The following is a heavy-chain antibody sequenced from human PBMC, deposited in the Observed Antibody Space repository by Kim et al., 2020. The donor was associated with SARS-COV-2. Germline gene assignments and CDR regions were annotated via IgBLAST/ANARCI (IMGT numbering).Heavy chain of an antibody. D-gene: IGHD6-6*01. V-gene: IGHV4-30-2*01. Sequence: SETLSLTCAVSGVSISSGDYSWSWVRQPPGKGLEWIGYIYYSGNPYYNPSLKSRVTTSIDRSRNQFSLKLKSVTAADTAVYYCARGSRPWCGLDVGVQGT. CDR3: ARGSRPWCGLDV. CDR2: IYYSGNP. J-gene: IGHJ6*02. CDR1: GVSISSGDYS.